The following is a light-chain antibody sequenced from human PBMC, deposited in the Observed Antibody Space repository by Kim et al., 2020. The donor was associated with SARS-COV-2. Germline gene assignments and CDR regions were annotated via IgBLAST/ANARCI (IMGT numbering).Light chain of an antibody. CDR2: GAS. CDR3: QQYGSASYT. Sequence: LAPGGRATLSCRASQSVRSSYLAWYQQKPGQAPRLLIYGASNRATGIPDRFTGSGSGTDFTLTISRLEPEDFAVYYCQQYGSASYTFGQGTKLEI. CDR1: QSVRSSY. J-gene: IGKJ2*01. V-gene: IGKV3-20*01.